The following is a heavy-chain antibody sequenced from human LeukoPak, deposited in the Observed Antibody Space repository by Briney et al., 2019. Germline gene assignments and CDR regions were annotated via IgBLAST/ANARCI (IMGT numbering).Heavy chain of an antibody. Sequence: SETLSLTCTVSGGSISSYYWSWIRQPPGKGLEWIGYIYYSGSTNYNPSLKSRVTISVDTSKNQFSLKLSSVTAADTAVYYCARDIAAARFNWFDPRGQGTLVTVSS. V-gene: IGHV4-59*01. CDR3: ARDIAAARFNWFDP. D-gene: IGHD6-13*01. J-gene: IGHJ5*02. CDR2: IYYSGST. CDR1: GGSISSYY.